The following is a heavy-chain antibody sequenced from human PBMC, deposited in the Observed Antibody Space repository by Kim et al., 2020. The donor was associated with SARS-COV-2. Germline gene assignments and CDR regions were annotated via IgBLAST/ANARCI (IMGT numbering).Heavy chain of an antibody. CDR1: GGSISSGSYY. J-gene: IGHJ4*02. CDR2: IYTSGST. V-gene: IGHV4-61*02. D-gene: IGHD6-13*01. Sequence: SETLSLTCTVSGGSISSGSYYWSWIRQPAGKGLEWIGRIYTSGSTNYNPSLKSRVTISVDTSKNQFSLKLSSVTAADTAVYYCARLGAYSSSWYGPDYWGQGTLVTVSS. CDR3: ARLGAYSSSWYGPDY.